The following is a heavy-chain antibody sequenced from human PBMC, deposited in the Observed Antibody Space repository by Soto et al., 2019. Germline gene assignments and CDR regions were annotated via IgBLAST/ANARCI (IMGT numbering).Heavy chain of an antibody. V-gene: IGHV4-59*01. CDR3: TKYRRTDAEGYSFDY. CDR2: VHYSGST. J-gene: IGHJ4*02. CDR1: GGSMSGSY. Sequence: QVQLQESGPGLVKPSETLSLTCTVSGGSMSGSYWSWIRQTPGNILEWVGYVHYSGSTNYNPSLTSRVTMSVDSAKNQFSLQLSSVTAADTAVYFCTKYRRTDAEGYSFDYWGQGALVTVSS. D-gene: IGHD2-15*01.